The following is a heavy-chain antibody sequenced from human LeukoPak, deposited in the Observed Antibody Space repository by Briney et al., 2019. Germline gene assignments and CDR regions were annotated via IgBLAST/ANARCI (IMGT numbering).Heavy chain of an antibody. CDR1: GFTFSDYY. CDR2: ISSSGSTI. V-gene: IGHV3-11*01. J-gene: IGHJ6*02. Sequence: GGSLRLSCAASGFTFSDYYMSWIRQAPGKRLEWVSYISSSGSTIYYADSVKGRFTISRDNSKNTLYLQMNSLRAEDTAVYYCAKAGASRKPLYGMDVWGQGTTVTVSS. CDR3: AKAGASRKPLYGMDV. D-gene: IGHD1-14*01.